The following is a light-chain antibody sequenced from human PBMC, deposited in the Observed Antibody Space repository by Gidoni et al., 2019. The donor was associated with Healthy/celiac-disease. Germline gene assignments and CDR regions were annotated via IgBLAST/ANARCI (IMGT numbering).Light chain of an antibody. V-gene: IGKV1-33*01. J-gene: IGKJ2*01. Sequence: IQLTQSPSPLSASVGDRVTITCPTRQDISNYLNWYQQKPGKAPKLLIYDASSLETGVPSRFSGSGSGTDFTFTISSLEPEDIATYYCQQYDNLPYTFGQGTKVEIK. CDR3: QQYDNLPYT. CDR1: QDISNY. CDR2: DAS.